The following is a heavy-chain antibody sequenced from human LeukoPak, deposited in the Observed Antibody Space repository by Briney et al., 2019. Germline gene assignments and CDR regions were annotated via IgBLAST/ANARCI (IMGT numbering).Heavy chain of an antibody. Sequence: GASVKVSCKASGYTFTSYGISWVRQAPGQGLEWMGWISAYNGNTNYAQKLQGRVTMTTDTSTSTAHMELRSLRSDDTAVYYCARECSGGSCYSGAFDIWGQGTMVTVAS. CDR3: ARECSGGSCYSGAFDI. J-gene: IGHJ3*02. V-gene: IGHV1-18*01. CDR1: GYTFTSYG. CDR2: ISAYNGNT. D-gene: IGHD2-15*01.